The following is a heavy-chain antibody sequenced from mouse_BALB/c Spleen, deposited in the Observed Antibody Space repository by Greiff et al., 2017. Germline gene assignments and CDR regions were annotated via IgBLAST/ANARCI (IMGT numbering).Heavy chain of an antibody. V-gene: IGHV4-1*02. D-gene: IGHD3-1*01. J-gene: IGHJ3*01. CDR2: INPDSSTI. CDR3: ARGGSSGYVGFAY. Sequence: EVKLVESGGGLVQPGGSLKLSCAASGFDFSRYWMSWVRQAPGKGLEWIGEINPDSSTINYTPSLKDKFIISRDNAKNTLYLQMSKVRSEDTALYYCARGGSSGYVGFAYWGQGTLVTVSA. CDR1: GFDFSRYW.